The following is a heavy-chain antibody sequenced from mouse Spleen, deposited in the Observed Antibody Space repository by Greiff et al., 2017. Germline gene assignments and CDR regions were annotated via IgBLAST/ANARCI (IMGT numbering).Heavy chain of an antibody. D-gene: IGHD2-3*01. V-gene: IGHV3-6*01. J-gene: IGHJ2*01. CDR2: ISYDGSN. Sequence: EVQVVESGPGLVKPSQSLSLTCSVTGYSITSGYYWNWIRQFPGNKLEWMGYISYDGSNNYNPSLKNRISITRDTSKNQFFLKLNSVTTEDTATYYCASGDGYYPFDYWGQGTTLTVSS. CDR1: GYSITSGYY. CDR3: ASGDGYYPFDY.